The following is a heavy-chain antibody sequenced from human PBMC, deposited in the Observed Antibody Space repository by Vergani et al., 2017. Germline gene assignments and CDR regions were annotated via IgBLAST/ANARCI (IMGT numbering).Heavy chain of an antibody. J-gene: IGHJ6*02. CDR3: ARDFRFLEWLDYGMDV. Sequence: EVQLVESGGGLVQPGGSLKLSCAASGFTFSGSAMHWVRQASGKGLEWVGRIRSKANSYATAYAASVKGRFTISRDDSKNTAYLQMNSLRAEDTAVYYCARDFRFLEWLDYGMDVWGQGTTGIVAS. D-gene: IGHD3-3*01. CDR1: GFTFSGSA. V-gene: IGHV3-73*02. CDR2: IRSKANSYAT.